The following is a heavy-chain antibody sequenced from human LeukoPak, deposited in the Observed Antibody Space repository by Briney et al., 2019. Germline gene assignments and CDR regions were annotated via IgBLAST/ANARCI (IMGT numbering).Heavy chain of an antibody. V-gene: IGHV4-38-2*01. CDR3: ARLGNYYDSSGFDY. Sequence: PSETLSLTCAVSGYSISSGYYWGWIRQPPGKGLEWIGSIYHSGSTYYNPSLKSRVSISVDMSKNQFSLKLSSVTAADTAVYCCARLGNYYDSSGFDYWGQGTLVTVSS. CDR2: IYHSGST. D-gene: IGHD3-22*01. CDR1: GYSISSGYY. J-gene: IGHJ4*02.